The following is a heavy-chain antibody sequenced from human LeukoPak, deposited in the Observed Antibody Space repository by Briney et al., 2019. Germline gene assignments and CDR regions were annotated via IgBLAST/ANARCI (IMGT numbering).Heavy chain of an antibody. Sequence: GGSLRLSCAASGFTFSSYAMSWVRQAPGKGLEWVSAISGSGGSTYYADSVKGRFTISRDNSKNTLYLQMGSLRAEDMAVYYCARGSSYYDSSGYPSDYWGQGTLVTVSS. V-gene: IGHV3-23*01. CDR3: ARGSSYYDSSGYPSDY. CDR1: GFTFSSYA. D-gene: IGHD3-22*01. J-gene: IGHJ4*02. CDR2: ISGSGGST.